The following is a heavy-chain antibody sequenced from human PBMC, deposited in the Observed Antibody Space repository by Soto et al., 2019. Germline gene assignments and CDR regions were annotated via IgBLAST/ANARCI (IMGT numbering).Heavy chain of an antibody. V-gene: IGHV3-23*01. CDR3: AKGVLSFHYGMEG. J-gene: IGHJ6*02. CDR2: ISSTAGRTS. CDR1: GFTFNTSP. D-gene: IGHD3-10*01. Sequence: GGSLRLSCATSGFTFNTSPMTWVRQAPGKGLEWVSSISSTAGRTSSYADSVKGRFALSRDFSDNTVYLQMNNLRVDDTAVSFCAKGVLSFHYGMEGWGQGTTVTGSS.